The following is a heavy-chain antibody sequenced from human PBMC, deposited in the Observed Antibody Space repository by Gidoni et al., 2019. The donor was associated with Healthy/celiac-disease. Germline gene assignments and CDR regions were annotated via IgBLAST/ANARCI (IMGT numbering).Heavy chain of an antibody. CDR2: IIPILGIA. Sequence: QVQLVQSGAEVKKPGSSVQVACKASGGPFSSYAISWVRQAPGQGLEWMGRIIPILGIANYAQKFQGRLTITADKSTSTAYMELSSLRSEDTAVYYCAREGIDPWGQGTLVTVSS. CDR1: GGPFSSYA. CDR3: AREGIDP. J-gene: IGHJ5*02. V-gene: IGHV1-69*04.